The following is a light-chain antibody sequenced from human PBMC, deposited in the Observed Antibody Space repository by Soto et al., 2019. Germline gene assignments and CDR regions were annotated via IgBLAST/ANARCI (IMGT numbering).Light chain of an antibody. Sequence: QSVLTQPPSASGSPGQSVTISCTGTSSDVGRYTYVSWYQQHPDKAPKLIIYEVSKRPSGVPDRFSGSKSGNTASLTISGLQAEDEADYYCSSYAVSPSYVFGTGTKVTVL. CDR3: SSYAVSPSYV. V-gene: IGLV2-8*01. CDR1: SSDVGRYTY. J-gene: IGLJ1*01. CDR2: EVS.